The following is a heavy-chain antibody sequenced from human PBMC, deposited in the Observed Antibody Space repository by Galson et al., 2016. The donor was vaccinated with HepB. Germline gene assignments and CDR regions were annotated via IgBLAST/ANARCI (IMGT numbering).Heavy chain of an antibody. CDR2: ISSSSSYI. CDR3: AKDTVVVVVAALVFDI. CDR1: GFTFSTYS. D-gene: IGHD2-15*01. Sequence: SLRLSCAASGFTFSTYSMNWVRQAPGKGLEWVSSISSSSSYIYYADSVKGRFTISRDNAKNSLYLQMNSLRAEDTAVYYCAKDTVVVVVAALVFDIWGQGTTVTVSS. V-gene: IGHV3-21*01. J-gene: IGHJ3*02.